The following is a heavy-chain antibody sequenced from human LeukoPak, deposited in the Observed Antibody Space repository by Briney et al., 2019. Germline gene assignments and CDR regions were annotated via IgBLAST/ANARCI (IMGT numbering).Heavy chain of an antibody. Sequence: ASVKVSCKASGGTFSSYAISWVRQAPGQGLEWMGRINPNSGGTNYAQKFQGRVAMTSETSISTAYMELSRLRSDDTAVYYCARVSVAGTGRVDYWGQGTLVPVSS. CDR2: INPNSGGT. CDR3: ARVSVAGTGRVDY. D-gene: IGHD6-19*01. CDR1: GGTFSSYA. V-gene: IGHV1-2*06. J-gene: IGHJ4*02.